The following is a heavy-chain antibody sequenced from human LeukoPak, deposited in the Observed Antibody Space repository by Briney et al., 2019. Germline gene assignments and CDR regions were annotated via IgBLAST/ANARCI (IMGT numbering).Heavy chain of an antibody. V-gene: IGHV3-30*01. CDR1: GFTFSSYA. CDR3: AREGITVTAQGWFDP. J-gene: IGHJ5*02. CDR2: ISYDGSNK. D-gene: IGHD4-11*01. Sequence: GRSLRLSCAASGFTFSSYAMHWVRQAPGKGLEWVAVISYDGSNKYYADSVKGRFTISRDNSKNTLYLQMNSLRAEDTAVYYCAREGITVTAQGWFDPWGQGTLVTVSS.